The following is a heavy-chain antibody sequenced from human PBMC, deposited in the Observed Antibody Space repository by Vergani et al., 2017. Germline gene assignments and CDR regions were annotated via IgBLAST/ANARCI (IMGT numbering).Heavy chain of an antibody. CDR2: IYYSGST. V-gene: IGHV4-59*01. CDR1: GGSISSYY. J-gene: IGHJ4*02. D-gene: IGHD6-13*01. CDR3: ARLSIAAAGFSFDY. Sequence: QVQLQESGPGLVKPSETLSITCTVSGGSISSYYWSWIRQPPGKGLEWIGYIYYSGSTNYNPSLKSRVTISVDTSKNQFSLKLSSVTAADTAVYYCARLSIAAAGFSFDYWGQGTLVTVSS.